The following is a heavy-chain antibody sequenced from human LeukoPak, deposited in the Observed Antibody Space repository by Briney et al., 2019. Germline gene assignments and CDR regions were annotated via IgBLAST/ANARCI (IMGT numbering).Heavy chain of an antibody. D-gene: IGHD3-10*01. CDR1: GFTFSNYW. CDR3: AKDRYGSGYNWFDP. V-gene: IGHV3-74*01. CDR2: INTDGSGR. J-gene: IGHJ5*02. Sequence: GGSLRLSCAASGFTFSNYWMHWVRQAPGKGLEWVSRINTDGSGRNYADSVKGRFTISRDNAKSTVYLQMNSLRAEDTAVYYCAKDRYGSGYNWFDPWGQGTLVTVSS.